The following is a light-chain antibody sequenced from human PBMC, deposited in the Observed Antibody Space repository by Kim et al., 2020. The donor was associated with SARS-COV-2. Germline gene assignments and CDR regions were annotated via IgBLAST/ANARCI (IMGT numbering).Light chain of an antibody. CDR2: GAS. J-gene: IGKJ2*01. V-gene: IGKV3-20*01. CDR1: QSVSSSY. Sequence: EIVLTQSPGTLSLSPGERATLSCRASQSVSSSYLAWYQQKPGQAPRLLIYGASSRAPGIPDRFIGSGSGTDFTLTISRLEPEDFAVYYCQQYGSWYTFGQGTKLEI. CDR3: QQYGSWYT.